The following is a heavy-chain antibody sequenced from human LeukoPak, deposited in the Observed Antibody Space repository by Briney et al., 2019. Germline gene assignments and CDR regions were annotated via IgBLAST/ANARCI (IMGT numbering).Heavy chain of an antibody. CDR1: GFTVSSNY. V-gene: IGHV3-7*01. Sequence: GGSLRLSCAASGFTVSSNYMSWVRQAPGKGLEWVANIKEDGSEKYYVDSVKGRFTISRDNAKNSLYLQMNSLRAEDTAVYYCARLSVIQLWLRIDYWGQGTLVTVSS. D-gene: IGHD5-18*01. J-gene: IGHJ4*02. CDR3: ARLSVIQLWLRIDY. CDR2: IKEDGSEK.